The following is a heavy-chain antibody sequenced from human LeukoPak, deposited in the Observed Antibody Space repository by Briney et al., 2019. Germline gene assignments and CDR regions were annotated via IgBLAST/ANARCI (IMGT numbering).Heavy chain of an antibody. CDR2: ISDDGSKK. V-gene: IGHV3-30*18. CDR1: GFTFSSYG. D-gene: IGHD3-9*01. CDR3: AKDRGTLQYFDWLLLT. J-gene: IGHJ5*02. Sequence: GGSLRLSCAASGFTFSSYGVHWVRQTPGKGLEWVAVISDDGSKKFYGDSVKGRFTISRDNSRDTVYLQINSLRPEDTAVYYCAKDRGTLQYFDWLLLTWGQGTLVTVSS.